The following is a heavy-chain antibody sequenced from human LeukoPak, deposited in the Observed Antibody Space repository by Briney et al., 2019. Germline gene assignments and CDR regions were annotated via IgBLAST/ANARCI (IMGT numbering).Heavy chain of an antibody. V-gene: IGHV4-34*01. J-gene: IGHJ4*02. D-gene: IGHD3-10*01. CDR2: INHSGST. CDR3: ARGLYYYGSGSYFSPPPFAY. CDR1: GGSFSGYY. Sequence: SETLSLTCAVYGGSFSGYYWSWIRQPPGKGLEWIGEINHSGSTNYNPSLKSRVTISVDTSKNQFSLKLSSVTAADTAVYYCARGLYYYGSGSYFSPPPFAYWGQGTLVTVSS.